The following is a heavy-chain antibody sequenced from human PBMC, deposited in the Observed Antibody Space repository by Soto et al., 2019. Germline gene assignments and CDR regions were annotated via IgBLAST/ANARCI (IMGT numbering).Heavy chain of an antibody. J-gene: IGHJ4*02. CDR3: AREHPMITFGGVIAPAGY. CDR2: ISSSSSYI. D-gene: IGHD3-16*02. CDR1: GFTFSSYS. Sequence: GGSLRLSCAASGFTFSSYSMNWVRQAPGKGLEWVSSISSSSSYIYYADSVKGRFTISRDNAKNSLYLQMNSLRAEDTAVYYCAREHPMITFGGVIAPAGYWGQGTLVTVSS. V-gene: IGHV3-21*01.